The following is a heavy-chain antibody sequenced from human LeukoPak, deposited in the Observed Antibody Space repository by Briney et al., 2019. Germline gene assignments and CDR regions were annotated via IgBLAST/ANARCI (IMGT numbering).Heavy chain of an antibody. CDR3: ARVGNYGYGDYDVDY. CDR1: GFTFRIYS. Sequence: PGGSPRLSRAPSGFTFRIYSMNWVRPAPQKGLGCGSSICSRSSYIYYTHTLKGRFTISRDNAKNSLYLQMNSLRAEDTAVYYCARVGNYGYGDYDVDYWGQGNLVTVSS. V-gene: IGHV3-21*01. CDR2: ICSRSSYI. J-gene: IGHJ4*02. D-gene: IGHD4-17*01.